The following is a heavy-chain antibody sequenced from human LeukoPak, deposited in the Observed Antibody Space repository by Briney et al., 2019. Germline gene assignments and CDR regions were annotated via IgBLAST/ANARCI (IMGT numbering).Heavy chain of an antibody. D-gene: IGHD2-2*01. J-gene: IGHJ4*02. CDR3: AKDRLVVVPAALDY. Sequence: GGSLRLSCAASGVTFSSYAMSWVRQAPGKGLEWVSAISGSGGSTYYADSVKGRFTISRDNSKNTLYLQMNSLRAEDTAVYYCAKDRLVVVPAALDYWGQGTLVTVSS. V-gene: IGHV3-23*01. CDR1: GVTFSSYA. CDR2: ISGSGGST.